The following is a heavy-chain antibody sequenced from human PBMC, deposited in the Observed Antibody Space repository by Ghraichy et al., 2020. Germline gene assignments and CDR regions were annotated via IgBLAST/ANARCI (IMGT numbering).Heavy chain of an antibody. V-gene: IGHV3-23*01. CDR1: GFSFSTYA. CDR3: AKDRSFCTSTSCPFAPWFDP. D-gene: IGHD2-2*01. CDR2: ITSGGGST. J-gene: IGHJ5*02. Sequence: GGSLRLSCAASGFSFSTYAMTWVRQAPGKGLEWVSSITSGGGSTYYADSVKGRFTISRDNSRNTLYLQMNSLRGEDTAVYYCAKDRSFCTSTSCPFAPWFDPWGQGTLVTVSS.